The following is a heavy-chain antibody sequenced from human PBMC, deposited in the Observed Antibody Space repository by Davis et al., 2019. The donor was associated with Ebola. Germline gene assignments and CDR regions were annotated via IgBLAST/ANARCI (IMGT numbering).Heavy chain of an antibody. V-gene: IGHV4-59*08. D-gene: IGHD1-20*01. CDR1: GGSINSFS. J-gene: IGHJ4*02. CDR2: MFYNGDT. Sequence: MPSETLSLTCSVSGGSINSFSWTWIRQPPGKGLEWVGCMFYNGDTKYNPARESRVTISVDTSKNQFSLRLSSVTAADTAMYYCVKDDVTAGRFNYWGQGSLVTVSS. CDR3: VKDDVTAGRFNY.